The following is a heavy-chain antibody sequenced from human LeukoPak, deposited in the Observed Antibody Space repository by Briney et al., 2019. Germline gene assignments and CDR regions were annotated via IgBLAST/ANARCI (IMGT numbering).Heavy chain of an antibody. V-gene: IGHV3-21*01. D-gene: IGHD1-7*01. CDR1: GFTFNTYT. Sequence: GGSLRLSCAASGFTFNTYTMNWVRQAPGKGLEWVSSISSSSSYIYYADSVKGRFTISRDNAKNSLYPQMNSLRAEDTAVYYCARGSLELLHHFDYWGQGTLVTVSS. J-gene: IGHJ4*02. CDR3: ARGSLELLHHFDY. CDR2: ISSSSSYI.